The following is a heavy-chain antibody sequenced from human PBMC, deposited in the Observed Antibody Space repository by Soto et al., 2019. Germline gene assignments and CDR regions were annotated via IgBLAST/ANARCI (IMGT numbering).Heavy chain of an antibody. CDR2: ILVGGST. D-gene: IGHD1-26*01. Sequence: GGSLRLSCAVSGFICSSYDMSWVRQAPVKGLEWVSTILVGGSTHYEDSVKGRFTISRDTSKNTVYLQMNSLTAGDTAFYYCAKATATSGGAFEIYGQGTMVTVSS. CDR1: GFICSSYD. J-gene: IGHJ3*02. V-gene: IGHV3-23*01. CDR3: AKATATSGGAFEI.